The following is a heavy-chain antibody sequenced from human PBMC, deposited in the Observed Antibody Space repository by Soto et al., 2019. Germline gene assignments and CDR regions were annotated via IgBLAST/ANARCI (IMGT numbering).Heavy chain of an antibody. V-gene: IGHV3-48*01. CDR1: GFTFSSYS. Sequence: GGSLRLSCAASGFTFSSYSMNWVRQAPGKGLEWVSYISSSSSTIYYADSVKGRFTISRDNAKNSLYLQMNSLRAEDTAVYYCATDILTGYYKPALFDYWGQGTLVTVSS. J-gene: IGHJ4*02. D-gene: IGHD3-9*01. CDR2: ISSSSSTI. CDR3: ATDILTGYYKPALFDY.